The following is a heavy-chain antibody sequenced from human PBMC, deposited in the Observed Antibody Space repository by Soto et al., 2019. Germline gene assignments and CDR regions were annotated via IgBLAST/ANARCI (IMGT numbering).Heavy chain of an antibody. J-gene: IGHJ4*02. D-gene: IGHD2-2*02. CDR3: ASALYCHTTTCYKGLDY. Sequence: QVQMVESGGGVVQPGRSLRLSCAASEFSFSDFAMHWVRQAPGKGLEWVAVISYDGRVLYYADSVKGRFTISRDNSENTLYLQLSSLRAEDTAVYYCASALYCHTTTCYKGLDYWGQGTLVTVSS. V-gene: IGHV3-30*04. CDR1: EFSFSDFA. CDR2: ISYDGRVL.